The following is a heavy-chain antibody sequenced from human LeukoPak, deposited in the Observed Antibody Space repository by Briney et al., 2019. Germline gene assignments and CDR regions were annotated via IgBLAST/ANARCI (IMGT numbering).Heavy chain of an antibody. V-gene: IGHV1-2*02. D-gene: IGHD5-18*01. J-gene: IGHJ4*02. CDR1: GYTFTGYY. CDR3: ARDEYVDTAMATDY. CDR2: INPNSGGT. Sequence: ASVKVSCKASGYTFTGYYMHWVRQAPGQGLEWMGWINPNSGGTNYAQKFQGRVTTTRDTSISTAYMELSRLRSDDTAVYYCARDEYVDTAMATDYWGQGTLVTVSS.